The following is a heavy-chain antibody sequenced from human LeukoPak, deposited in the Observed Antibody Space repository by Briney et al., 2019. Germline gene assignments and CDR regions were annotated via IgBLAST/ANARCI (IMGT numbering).Heavy chain of an antibody. CDR2: IYGSGNT. D-gene: IGHD6-19*01. V-gene: IGHV4-59*01. J-gene: IGHJ4*02. Sequence: SETLSLTCTVSGASISSWYWSWIRQPPGKGLEWIGYIYGSGNTNYNPSLKSRVTMSIDTSKDQFSLMLTSVTAADTATYYCARETSLAGFASGLGFNYWGQGILVTVSS. CDR3: ARETSLAGFASGLGFNY. CDR1: GASISSWY.